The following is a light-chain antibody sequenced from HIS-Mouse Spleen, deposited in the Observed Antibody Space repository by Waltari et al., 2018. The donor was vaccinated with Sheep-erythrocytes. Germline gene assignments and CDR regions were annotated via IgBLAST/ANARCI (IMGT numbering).Light chain of an antibody. V-gene: IGKV1-39*01. CDR2: AAS. J-gene: IGKJ4*01. Sequence: IQMTQSPSSLSASVGDRVTITCRASQSISSYLNWYQQKPGKAPKLLIYAASSLQSGVPSRFSGSGSGTDCTLTISSLQPEDFATYYCQQSYSTPPLTFGGGTKVEIK. CDR3: QQSYSTPPLT. CDR1: QSISSY.